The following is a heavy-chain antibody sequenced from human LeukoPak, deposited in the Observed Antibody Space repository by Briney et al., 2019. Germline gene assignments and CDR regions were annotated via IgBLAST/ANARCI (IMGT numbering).Heavy chain of an antibody. V-gene: IGHV5-51*01. CDR1: GYSFTSYW. CDR2: IYPGDSVT. CDR3: ARRGACSGTKIGFDI. J-gene: IGHJ3*02. D-gene: IGHD1-26*01. Sequence: GESLKISCKGSGYSFTSYWIGWVRQMPGKGLEWMGIIYPGDSVTRYSPSFQGQVTISADESISTAYLQWSSLKASDTAMYYCARRGACSGTKIGFDIWGQGTMVTVSS.